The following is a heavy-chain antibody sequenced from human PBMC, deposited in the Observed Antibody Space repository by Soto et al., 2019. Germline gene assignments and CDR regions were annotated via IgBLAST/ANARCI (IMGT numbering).Heavy chain of an antibody. CDR2: LYWDGDK. Sequence: QITLKESGPTLVKPTQSLTLTCTFSGFSLSTSGEGVGWIRQPPGKALEWLALLYWDGDKPSSPSLKSRLTIYXXTXKXXVVPTMTAMDPVDTATYYCAHRPPIVFGEVNSFDPWGQGTLVTVSS. D-gene: IGHD3-10*02. CDR3: AHRPPIVFGEVNSFDP. V-gene: IGHV2-5*02. CDR1: GFSLSTSGEG. J-gene: IGHJ5*02.